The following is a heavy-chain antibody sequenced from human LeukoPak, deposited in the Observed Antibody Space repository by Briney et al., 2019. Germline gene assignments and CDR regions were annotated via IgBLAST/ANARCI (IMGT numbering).Heavy chain of an antibody. J-gene: IGHJ4*02. CDR2: IYSGDYT. CDR1: DFTVGGTY. Sequence: GGSLRLSCAVSDFTVGGTYFTWVRQAPGKGLEWVSIIYSGDYTYYADSVKGRFTISRDESTNTLYLQMNSLRADDTAVYCCASGSYYDTPIDSWGQGALLTVSS. V-gene: IGHV3-53*01. CDR3: ASGSYYDTPIDS. D-gene: IGHD1-26*01.